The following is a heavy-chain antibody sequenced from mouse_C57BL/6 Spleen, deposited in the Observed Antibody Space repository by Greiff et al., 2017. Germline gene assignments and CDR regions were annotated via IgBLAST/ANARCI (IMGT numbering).Heavy chain of an antibody. V-gene: IGHV1-82*01. D-gene: IGHD2-5*01. CDR2: IYPGDGDT. Sequence: LVESGPELVKPGASVKISCKASGYAFSSSWMNWVQQRPGKGLEWIGRIYPGDGDTNYNGKFKGKATLTADKSSSTAYMQLSSLTSEDSAVYFCARSDYSNVGDGGQGATLTVSS. J-gene: IGHJ2*01. CDR3: ARSDYSNVGD. CDR1: GYAFSSSW.